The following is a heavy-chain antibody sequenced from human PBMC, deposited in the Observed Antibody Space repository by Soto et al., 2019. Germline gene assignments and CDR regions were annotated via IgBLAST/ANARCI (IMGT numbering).Heavy chain of an antibody. D-gene: IGHD6-19*01. CDR2: IIPIFGTA. V-gene: IGHV1-69*13. J-gene: IGHJ4*02. CDR3: ARDRVIAVAGTFDY. Sequence: ALVKVACKASGGTFSSYAISWVRQDPGQGLEWMGGIIPIFGTANYAQKFQGRVTITADESTSTAYMELSSLRSEDTAVYYCARDRVIAVAGTFDYWGQGTLVTVSS. CDR1: GGTFSSYA.